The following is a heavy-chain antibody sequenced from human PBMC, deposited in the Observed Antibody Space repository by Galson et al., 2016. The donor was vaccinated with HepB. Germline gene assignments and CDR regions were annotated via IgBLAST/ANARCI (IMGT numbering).Heavy chain of an antibody. CDR1: GYTFTRYY. Sequence: SVKVSCKASGYTFTRYYMHWVRQAPGQGLEWMGIINPSFGSTSYAQKFQGRVTMTTDTSTSTAYMDLRSLRSDDTAVYYCARGRLFGDYSYWGQGTLITVSS. J-gene: IGHJ4*02. V-gene: IGHV1-46*01. CDR3: ARGRLFGDYSY. CDR2: INPSFGST. D-gene: IGHD4-17*01.